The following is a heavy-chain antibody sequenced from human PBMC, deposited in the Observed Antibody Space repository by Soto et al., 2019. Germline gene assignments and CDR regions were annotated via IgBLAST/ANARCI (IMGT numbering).Heavy chain of an antibody. D-gene: IGHD3-3*01. J-gene: IGHJ5*02. V-gene: IGHV4-39*01. Sequence: SQTRSLTCPVSGGYFRSPNYYWGCISPHPGKGLEWIGSITYSLRTYYNPPLKSQVTISVDTSKNQFALKLTTVPAADTAVYNCARQGPYYDFWSHFAQSWFDPWGQGTLVTVS. CDR1: GGYFRSPNYY. CDR3: ARQGPYYDFWSHFAQSWFDP. CDR2: ITYSLRT.